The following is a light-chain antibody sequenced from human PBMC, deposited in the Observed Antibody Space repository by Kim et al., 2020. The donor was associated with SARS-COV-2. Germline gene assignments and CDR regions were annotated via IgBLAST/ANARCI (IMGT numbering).Light chain of an antibody. CDR1: QSVSSSY. J-gene: IGKJ1*01. Sequence: LSPGERAILSCRASQSVSSSYLAWYQQKPGQAPRLLIYGASSRATGIPDRFSGSGSGTDFTLTISRLEPEDFAVYYCQQYGSSRTFGQGTKVEIK. V-gene: IGKV3-20*01. CDR2: GAS. CDR3: QQYGSSRT.